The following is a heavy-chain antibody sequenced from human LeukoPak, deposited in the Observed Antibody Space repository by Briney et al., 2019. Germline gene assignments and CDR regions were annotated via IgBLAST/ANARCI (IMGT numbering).Heavy chain of an antibody. V-gene: IGHV3-21*01. J-gene: IGHJ4*02. CDR2: ISSSSSYI. Sequence: GGSLRLSCAASGFTFSSYSMNWVRQAPGKGLEWVSSISSSSSYIYYADSVKGRFTISRDNAKNSPYLRMNSLRAEDTAVYYCARGTYYYDSSGYYHSWGQGTLVTVSS. CDR3: ARGTYYYDSSGYYHS. CDR1: GFTFSSYS. D-gene: IGHD3-22*01.